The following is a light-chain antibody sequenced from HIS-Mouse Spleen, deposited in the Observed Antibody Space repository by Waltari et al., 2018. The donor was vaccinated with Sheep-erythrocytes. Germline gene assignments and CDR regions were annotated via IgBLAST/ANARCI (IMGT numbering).Light chain of an antibody. V-gene: IGLV2-23*02. CDR2: EVS. Sequence: QSALTQPASVSGSPGQSIPISCTATSRDVGSYNLVSWYQPHPGKAPKRILYEVSKRPSGVSTRFSGSKSDNTASLTISVLQAEDEADYYCCSYAGSSTPWVFGGGTKLTVL. CDR3: CSYAGSSTPWV. J-gene: IGLJ3*02. CDR1: SRDVGSYNL.